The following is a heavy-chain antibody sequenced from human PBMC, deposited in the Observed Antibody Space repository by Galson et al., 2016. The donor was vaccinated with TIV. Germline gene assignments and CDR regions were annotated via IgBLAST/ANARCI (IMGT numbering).Heavy chain of an antibody. J-gene: IGHJ5*02. CDR2: IDPTDSYT. D-gene: IGHD3-10*01. CDR1: GYRFTSYW. CDR3: ARGVSSGSAGLDP. Sequence: QSGAEVKKPGESLRISCKGSGYRFTSYWINWVRQMPGKGLEWMGRIDPTDSYTNYSPSFQGHVTISADKSSTTAYLQCRSLKASDTTIYYCARGVSSGSAGLDPWGPGTPVTVSS. V-gene: IGHV5-10-1*01.